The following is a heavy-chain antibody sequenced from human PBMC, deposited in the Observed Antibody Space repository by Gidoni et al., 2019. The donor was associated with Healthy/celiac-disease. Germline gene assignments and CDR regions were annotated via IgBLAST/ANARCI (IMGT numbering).Heavy chain of an antibody. Sequence: EVQLVESGGGLVKPGGSFSLPCAPSGFTSSNAWMSWVRQAPGKGLEWVGRIKSKTDGGTTDYAAPVKGRFTISRDDSKNTLYLQMNSLKTEDTAVYYCTTAPEKYLPPRGYWGQGTLVTVSS. CDR1: GFTSSNAW. V-gene: IGHV3-15*01. D-gene: IGHD2-2*01. CDR3: TTAPEKYLPPRGY. J-gene: IGHJ4*02. CDR2: IKSKTDGGTT.